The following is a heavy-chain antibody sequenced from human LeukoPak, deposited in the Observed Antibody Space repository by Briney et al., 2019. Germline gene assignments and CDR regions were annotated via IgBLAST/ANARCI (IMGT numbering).Heavy chain of an antibody. D-gene: IGHD2-2*01. V-gene: IGHV4-31*03. CDR3: ARVRGYCSSTTCYYDY. J-gene: IGHJ4*02. CDR2: IYYSGST. CDR1: GGSISSGGYY. Sequence: SSETLSLTCTVSGGSISSGGYYWSWIRQHPGKGLEWIGYIYYSGSTYYNPSLKSRVTISVDTSKNQFSLRLNSVTAADTAVYYCARVRGYCSSTTCYYDYWGQGTLVTVSS.